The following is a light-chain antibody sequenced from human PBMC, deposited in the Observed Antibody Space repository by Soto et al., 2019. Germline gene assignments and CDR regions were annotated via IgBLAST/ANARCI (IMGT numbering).Light chain of an antibody. CDR1: QSVSSSY. CDR3: XXXXSSPVT. V-gene: IGKV3-20*01. CDR2: GAS. Sequence: EIVLTQSPGTLSLSPGERATLSCRASQSVSSSYLAWYQQKPGQAPRLLIYGASSRATGIPDRFSGSGSGTDFTLTISRLEPEXXXVXXXXXXXSSPVTFGQGTKVEIK. J-gene: IGKJ1*01.